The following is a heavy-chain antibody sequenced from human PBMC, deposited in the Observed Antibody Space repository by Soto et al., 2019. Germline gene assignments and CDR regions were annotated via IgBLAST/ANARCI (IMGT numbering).Heavy chain of an antibody. CDR3: AREYNWNDY. D-gene: IGHD1-20*01. J-gene: IGHJ4*02. CDR2: ISSGSTYI. Sequence: GGSLRLSCAASGFTFSTSTMNWVRQAPGKGLEWVSSISSGSTYIYYADSVKGRFTVSRDNAKNSLYLQMNSLRAEDTAVYYCAREYNWNDYWGQGTLVTVSS. CDR1: GFTFSTST. V-gene: IGHV3-21*01.